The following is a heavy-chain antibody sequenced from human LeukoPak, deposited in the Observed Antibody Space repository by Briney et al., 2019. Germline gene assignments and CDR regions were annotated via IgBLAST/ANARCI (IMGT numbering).Heavy chain of an antibody. J-gene: IGHJ4*02. Sequence: ASVKVSCKASEYTFTNYDINWVRQATGQGLEWMGWINSNNGNTGYAQKFQDRVTMTRDTSISTVYMELSSLRSEDTAVYYCARGGLVAGPYYFDYWGQGTLVTVSS. CDR1: EYTFTNYD. CDR3: ARGGLVAGPYYFDY. D-gene: IGHD6-19*01. CDR2: INSNNGNT. V-gene: IGHV1-8*01.